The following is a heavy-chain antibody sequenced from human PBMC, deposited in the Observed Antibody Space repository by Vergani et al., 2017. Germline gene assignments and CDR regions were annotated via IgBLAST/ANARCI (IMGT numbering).Heavy chain of an antibody. D-gene: IGHD6-19*01. J-gene: IGHJ3*02. V-gene: IGHV3-33*08. CDR3: ATAGYSSGWETDVFDI. CDR1: GFTFSSYA. CDR2: IWYDGSNK. Sequence: VQLVESGGGLVQPGGSLRLSCAASGFTFSSYAMRWVRQAPGKGLEWVAVIWYDGSNKYYADSVKGRFTISRDNSKNTLYLQSNSLRAEDAAVYYCATAGYSSGWETDVFDIWGQGTMVTVSS.